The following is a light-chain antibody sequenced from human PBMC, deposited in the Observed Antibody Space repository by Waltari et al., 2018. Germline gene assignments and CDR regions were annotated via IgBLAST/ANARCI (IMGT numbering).Light chain of an antibody. V-gene: IGKV3-20*01. Sequence: ELVLTQSPGTLSLSPGERAPLSCRASQSVSTTYIAWYQQNVGQAPRPLIYGASSRATGIPHRFSGSGSGTDFTRTISELEPEDFAVYYCQQYGYSPLTFGGGTKVEIK. CDR1: QSVSTTY. CDR2: GAS. J-gene: IGKJ4*01. CDR3: QQYGYSPLT.